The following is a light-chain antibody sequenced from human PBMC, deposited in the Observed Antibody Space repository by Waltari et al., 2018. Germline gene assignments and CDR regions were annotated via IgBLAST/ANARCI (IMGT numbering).Light chain of an antibody. CDR3: CTYTSSDTRV. CDR2: EVT. Sequence: QSALTQPASVSGSPGQSIPISCLGIGRDIGASQYVSWYQQHPGKAPKLMIYEVTYRPSGVSDRFSGSKSGNTASLTISGLQAEDEADYFCCTYTSSDTRVFGTGTKVTVL. V-gene: IGLV2-14*03. CDR1: GRDIGASQY. J-gene: IGLJ1*01.